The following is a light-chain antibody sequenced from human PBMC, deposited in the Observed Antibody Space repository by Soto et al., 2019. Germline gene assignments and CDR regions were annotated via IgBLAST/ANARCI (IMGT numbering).Light chain of an antibody. CDR1: SSDVGGYNY. Sequence: QSALTQPASVSGSPGQSITISCTGTSSDVGGYNYVSRYQQHPGKAPKLMIYDVSNRPSGVSNRFSGSKSGNTASLTISGLQAEDEADYYCSSYTSSSTYVFGTGTKVTDL. CDR3: SSYTSSSTYV. J-gene: IGLJ1*01. V-gene: IGLV2-14*01. CDR2: DVS.